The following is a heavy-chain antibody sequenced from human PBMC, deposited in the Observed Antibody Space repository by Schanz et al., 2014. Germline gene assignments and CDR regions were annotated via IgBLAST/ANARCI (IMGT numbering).Heavy chain of an antibody. V-gene: IGHV3-7*01. CDR2: IKKEGSEK. CDR1: GFTFSGFW. J-gene: IGHJ5*02. CDR3: ARVPEPGWFDP. D-gene: IGHD1-26*01. Sequence: DVQLLESGGGLVQPGGSLRLSCAASGFTFSGFWMTWVRQAPGKGLEWVANIKKEGSEKYYVDSVKGRFTISRDNAKNSLFLQMNSLRPEDTAVYYCARVPEPGWFDPWGQGTLVTVSS.